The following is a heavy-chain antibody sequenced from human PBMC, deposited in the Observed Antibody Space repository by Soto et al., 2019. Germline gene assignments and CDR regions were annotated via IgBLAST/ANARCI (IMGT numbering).Heavy chain of an antibody. CDR2: IYYSGST. V-gene: IGHV4-30-4*01. CDR3: ARVGPPDYYGSGSFDY. Sequence: PSETLSLTCTVSGGSISSGDYYWSWIRQPPGKGLEWIGYIYYSGSTYYNPSLKSRVTISVDTSKNQFSLKLSSVTAADTAVYYCARVGPPDYYGSGSFDYWGQGTLVTVS. CDR1: GGSISSGDYY. J-gene: IGHJ4*02. D-gene: IGHD3-10*01.